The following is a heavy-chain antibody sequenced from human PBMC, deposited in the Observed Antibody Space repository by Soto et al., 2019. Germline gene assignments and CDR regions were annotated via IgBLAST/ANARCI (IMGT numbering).Heavy chain of an antibody. V-gene: IGHV3-15*07. CDR1: GFTFSNAW. Sequence: PGGSLRLSCAASGFTFSNAWMNWVRQAPGKGLEWVGRIKSKTDGGTTDYAAPVKGRFTISRDDSKNTLYLQMNSLKTEDTAVYYCARVRSIAAAYDAFDIWGQGTMVTVSS. J-gene: IGHJ3*02. CDR3: ARVRSIAAAYDAFDI. D-gene: IGHD6-13*01. CDR2: IKSKTDGGTT.